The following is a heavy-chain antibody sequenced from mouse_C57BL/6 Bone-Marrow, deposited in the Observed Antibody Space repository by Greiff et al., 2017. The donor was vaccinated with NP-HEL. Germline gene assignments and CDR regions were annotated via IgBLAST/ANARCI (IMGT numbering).Heavy chain of an antibody. CDR1: GFSLTSYG. CDR2: IWSGGST. D-gene: IGHD2-4*01. J-gene: IGHJ3*01. V-gene: IGHV2-2*01. Sequence: QVHVKQSGPGLVQPSQSLSITCTVSGFSLTSYGVHWVRQSPGKGLEWLGVIWSGGSTDYNAAFISRLSISKDNSKSQVFFKMISLQADDTAIYYCARKGIYYDYLFAYWGQGTLVTVSA. CDR3: ARKGIYYDYLFAY.